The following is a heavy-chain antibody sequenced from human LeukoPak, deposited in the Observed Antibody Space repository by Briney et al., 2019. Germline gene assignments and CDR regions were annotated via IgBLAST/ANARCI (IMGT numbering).Heavy chain of an antibody. CDR2: IYHIGSP. CDR3: ARPISSQGYFGVVID. D-gene: IGHD3-3*01. Sequence: NPSETLSLTCAVSGYSISSASYWGWIRQPPGRGLEWIGNIYHIGSPYYNPSLKSRVTISVDTSKNHFSLKLSSVTAADTAVYYCARPISSQGYFGVVIDWGQGTQVTVSS. CDR1: GYSISSASY. V-gene: IGHV4-38-2*01. J-gene: IGHJ4*02.